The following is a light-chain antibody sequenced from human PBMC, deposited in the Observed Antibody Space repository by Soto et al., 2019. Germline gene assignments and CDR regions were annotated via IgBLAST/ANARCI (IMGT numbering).Light chain of an antibody. CDR1: QSVSSN. V-gene: IGKV3-15*01. J-gene: IGKJ4*01. Sequence: EILLTQSPGTLSLSPGERATLSCRASQSVSSNLAWYQHKPGQAPRLLFYGASNRATGIPARFTGSGSGTEFTLTISSLQSEDFEVYSCQQYDNWPPTFGGGTKVDIK. CDR3: QQYDNWPPT. CDR2: GAS.